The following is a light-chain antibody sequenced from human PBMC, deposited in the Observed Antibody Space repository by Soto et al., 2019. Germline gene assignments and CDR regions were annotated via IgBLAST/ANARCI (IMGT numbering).Light chain of an antibody. J-gene: IGLJ1*01. CDR3: SSYTTISTYV. CDR1: SSDVGGYNY. Sequence: QSVLTQPASVSGSPGQSIAISCTGTSSDVGGYNYVSWYQQHPDKATKLILYDVTNRPSGVSNRFSGSKSGNTSSLTISGLQAEDEADYYCSSYTTISTYVFGTGTKVTVL. V-gene: IGLV2-14*01. CDR2: DVT.